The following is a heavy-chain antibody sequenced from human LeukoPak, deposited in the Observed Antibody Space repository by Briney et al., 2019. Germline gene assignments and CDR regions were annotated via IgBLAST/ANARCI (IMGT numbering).Heavy chain of an antibody. Sequence: GGSLRLSCAASGFTFDDYAMHWVRQAPGKGLEWVSGISWNSGSIGYADSVKGRFTISRDNAKNSLYLQMNSLRAEDTALYYCAKETGIAVAGMSHDAFDIWGQGTTVTVSS. CDR3: AKETGIAVAGMSHDAFDI. CDR1: GFTFDDYA. D-gene: IGHD6-19*01. J-gene: IGHJ3*02. V-gene: IGHV3-9*01. CDR2: ISWNSGSI.